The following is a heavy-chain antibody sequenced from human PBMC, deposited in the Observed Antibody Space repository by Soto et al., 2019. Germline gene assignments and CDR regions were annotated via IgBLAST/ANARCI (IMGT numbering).Heavy chain of an antibody. D-gene: IGHD3-22*01. J-gene: IGHJ4*02. Sequence: GGSLRLSCVASGFIFGSYAMSWVRLAPGKGLEWVSSIGPNGGSTYYADSVKGRFTSSRDNFENTLYLQMNSLRAEDTALYYCAKLYYYGSTGFFRYFDQWGQGTLVT. CDR2: IGPNGGST. V-gene: IGHV3-23*01. CDR3: AKLYYYGSTGFFRYFDQ. CDR1: GFIFGSYA.